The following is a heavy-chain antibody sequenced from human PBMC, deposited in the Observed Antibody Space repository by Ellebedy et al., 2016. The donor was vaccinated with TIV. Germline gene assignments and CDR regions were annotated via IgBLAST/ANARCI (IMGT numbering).Heavy chain of an antibody. J-gene: IGHJ6*02. CDR3: ARGGGDISTGYPIDDYQYDMDV. CDR2: INPKSGGT. D-gene: IGHD3-9*01. CDR1: GYTFTDYH. V-gene: IGHV1-2*02. Sequence: AASVKVSCKASGYTFTDYHVHWVRQAPGQGLEWMGWINPKSGGTEYAQKFQGRVTVTRDTSMSTVNMEVSRLRSADTAVYYCARGGGDISTGYPIDDYQYDMDVWGQGTTVTVSS.